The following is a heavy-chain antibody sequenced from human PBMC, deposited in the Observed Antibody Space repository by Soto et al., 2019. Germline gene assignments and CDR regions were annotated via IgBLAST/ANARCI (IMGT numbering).Heavy chain of an antibody. CDR1: GFIFSNAW. J-gene: IGHJ4*02. Sequence: GGSLRLSCAASGFIFSNAWMTWVRQAPGKGLEWLARIKSKTDGGTTDYAAPVKGRFIISRDDSKNTLYLQMNSLKTEDTAVYYCVTQTLGVIWGQGTLVTVSS. D-gene: IGHD3-10*01. CDR2: IKSKTDGGTT. V-gene: IGHV3-15*01. CDR3: VTQTLGVI.